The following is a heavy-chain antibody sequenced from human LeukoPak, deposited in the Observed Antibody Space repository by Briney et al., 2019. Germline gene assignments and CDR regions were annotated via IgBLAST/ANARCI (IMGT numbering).Heavy chain of an antibody. D-gene: IGHD4-17*01. J-gene: IGHJ3*02. Sequence: SETLSLTCAVYGGSFSGYYWSWIRQPPGKGLEWIGEINHSGSTNYNPSLKSRVTISVDTSKNQFSLKLSSVTAADTAVYYCARSPTDDYGDDDAFDIWGQGTMVTVSS. CDR1: GGSFSGYY. CDR2: INHSGST. CDR3: ARSPTDDYGDDDAFDI. V-gene: IGHV4-34*01.